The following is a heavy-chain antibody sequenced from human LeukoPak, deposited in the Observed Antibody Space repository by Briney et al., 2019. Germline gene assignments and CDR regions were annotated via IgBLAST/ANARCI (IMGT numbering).Heavy chain of an antibody. J-gene: IGHJ4*02. D-gene: IGHD2-2*01. CDR2: ISYDGSNK. CDR1: GFTFSSYA. Sequence: PGGSLRLSCAASGFTFSSYAMHWVRQAPGKGLEWVAVISYDGSNKYYADSVKGRFTISRDNSKNTLYLQMNSLRAEDTAVYYCARGLSCLNEIDYWGQGTLVTVSS. CDR3: ARGLSCLNEIDY. V-gene: IGHV3-30*04.